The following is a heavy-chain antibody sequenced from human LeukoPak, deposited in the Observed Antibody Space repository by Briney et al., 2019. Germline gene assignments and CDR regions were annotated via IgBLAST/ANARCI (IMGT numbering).Heavy chain of an antibody. CDR2: IYYSGST. CDR3: ARIMYQYYYMDV. Sequence: PSETLSLTCTVSGGSISSYYWSWIRQPPGKGLEWIGYIYYSGSTNYNPSLKSRVTISVDTSKNQFSLKLSSVTAADTAVYYCARIMYQYYYMDVWGKGTTVTVSS. D-gene: IGHD3-16*01. J-gene: IGHJ6*03. V-gene: IGHV4-59*08. CDR1: GGSISSYY.